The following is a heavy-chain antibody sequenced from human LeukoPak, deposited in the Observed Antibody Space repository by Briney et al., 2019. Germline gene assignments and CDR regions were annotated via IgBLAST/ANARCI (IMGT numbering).Heavy chain of an antibody. CDR1: GFTGSSNY. CDR3: TKLKGWYGEGFFDY. Sequence: GGSLRLSCAASGFTGSSNYMSWVRQPAGKWLEWVSVLYSGGATFYADSVKGLFTISRDTSKNTLYLQMNDLRADDTAVYYCTKLKGWYGEGFFDYWGQGTLVTVSS. J-gene: IGHJ4*02. D-gene: IGHD6-19*01. CDR2: LYSGGAT. V-gene: IGHV3-53*01.